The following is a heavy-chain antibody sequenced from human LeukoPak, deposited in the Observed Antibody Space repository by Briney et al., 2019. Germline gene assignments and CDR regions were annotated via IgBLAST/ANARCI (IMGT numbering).Heavy chain of an antibody. D-gene: IGHD3-9*01. J-gene: IGHJ4*02. V-gene: IGHV4-4*07. CDR1: GGSISSYY. CDR3: ARDEARTGYIHY. Sequence: PSETLSLTCTVSGGSISSYYWSWIRQPPGKGLEWIGRIYISGTTNYNPSLKSRVTMSLDTSKNQLSLRLTSVTAADTAVYYCARDEARTGYIHYWGQGTLITVSS. CDR2: IYISGTT.